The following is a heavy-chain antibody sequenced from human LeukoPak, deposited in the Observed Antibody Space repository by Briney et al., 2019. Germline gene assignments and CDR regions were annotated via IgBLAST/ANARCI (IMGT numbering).Heavy chain of an antibody. D-gene: IGHD1-26*01. Sequence: GGPLRLSCAASGFILSSYAMSWVRQAPGKGLEWVSTINGRAGSTYYADSVKGWFTVSSDNSKNTLYLQMNSLRAEDTAIYYCTKDSPRGATHEAFDYWGEGTRVLVSS. J-gene: IGHJ4*02. CDR3: TKDSPRGATHEAFDY. CDR1: GFILSSYA. CDR2: INGRAGST. V-gene: IGHV3-23*01.